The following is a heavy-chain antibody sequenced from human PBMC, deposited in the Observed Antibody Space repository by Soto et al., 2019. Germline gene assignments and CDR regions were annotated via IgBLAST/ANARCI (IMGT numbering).Heavy chain of an antibody. CDR1: GFTFSSYA. D-gene: IGHD3-16*02. Sequence: GGSLRLSCAASGFTFSSYAMSWVRQAPGKGLEWVSAISGSGGSTYYADSVKGRFTISRDNSKNTLYLQMNSLRAEDTAVYYCAKLYDYVWGSYRPSGAFDIWGQGTMVTVSS. CDR3: AKLYDYVWGSYRPSGAFDI. J-gene: IGHJ3*02. CDR2: ISGSGGST. V-gene: IGHV3-23*01.